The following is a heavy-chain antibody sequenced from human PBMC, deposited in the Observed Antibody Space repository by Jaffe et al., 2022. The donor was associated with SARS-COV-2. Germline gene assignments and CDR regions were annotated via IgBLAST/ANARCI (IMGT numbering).Heavy chain of an antibody. J-gene: IGHJ4*02. CDR3: ARATTGTTYYFDY. Sequence: EVQLVESGGGLIQPGGSLRLSCAASGFTVSSNYMSWVRQAPGKGLEWVSVIYSGGSTYYADSVKGRFTISRDNSKNTLYLQMNSLRAEDTAVYYCARATTGTTYYFDYWGQGTLVTVSS. CDR1: GFTVSSNY. D-gene: IGHD1-7*01. CDR2: IYSGGST. V-gene: IGHV3-53*01.